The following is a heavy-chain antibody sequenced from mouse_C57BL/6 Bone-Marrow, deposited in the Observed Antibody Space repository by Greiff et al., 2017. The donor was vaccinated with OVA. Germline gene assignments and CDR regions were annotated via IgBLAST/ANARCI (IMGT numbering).Heavy chain of an antibody. J-gene: IGHJ2*01. CDR2: ISSGGSYT. V-gene: IGHV5-6*01. Sequence: VQLKESGGDLVKPGGSVKLSCAASGFTFSSYGMSWVRQTPDKRLEWVATISSGGSYTYYPDSVKGRFTISRDNAKNTLYLQMSSLKSEDTAMYYCARGVTPYYFDYWGQGTTLTVSS. CDR3: ARGVTPYYFDY. CDR1: GFTFSSYG. D-gene: IGHD2-2*01.